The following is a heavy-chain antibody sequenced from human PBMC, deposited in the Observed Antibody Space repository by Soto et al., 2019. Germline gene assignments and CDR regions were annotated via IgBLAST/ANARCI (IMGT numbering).Heavy chain of an antibody. V-gene: IGHV1-69*02. Sequence: SVKVSCKASGGTFSSYTISWVRQAPGQGLEWMGRIIPILGIANYAQKFQGRVTITADKSTSTAYMELSSLRSEDTAVYYCAIRIRNYYYGMDVWGQGTTVTVSS. CDR2: IIPILGIA. J-gene: IGHJ6*02. CDR3: AIRIRNYYYGMDV. D-gene: IGHD2-21*01. CDR1: GGTFSSYT.